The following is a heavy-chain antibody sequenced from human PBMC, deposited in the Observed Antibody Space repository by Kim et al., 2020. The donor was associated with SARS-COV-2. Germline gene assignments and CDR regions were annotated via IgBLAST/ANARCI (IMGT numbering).Heavy chain of an antibody. J-gene: IGHJ5*02. CDR1: GGSVSSGSYY. CDR3: ARALWEFYDFWSGRRGPNWFDP. D-gene: IGHD3-3*01. CDR2: IYYSGST. Sequence: SETLSLTCTVSGGSVSSGSYYWSWIRQPPGKGLEWIGYIYYSGSTNYNPSLKSRVTISVDTSKNQFSLKLSSVTAADTAVYYCARALWEFYDFWSGRRGPNWFDPWGQGTLVTVSS. V-gene: IGHV4-61*01.